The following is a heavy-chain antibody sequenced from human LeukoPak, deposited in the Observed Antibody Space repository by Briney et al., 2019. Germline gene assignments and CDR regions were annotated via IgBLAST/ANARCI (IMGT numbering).Heavy chain of an antibody. V-gene: IGHV3-11*01. J-gene: IGHJ4*02. CDR1: GFTFSDYY. Sequence: GGSLRLSCAASGFTFSDYYMSWIRQAPGKGLEWLSYISDSGSNRYYADSVKGRFTISRDNAKNSLNLQMNSLRADDTAVYYCARDIAVAGYWGQGTLVTVSS. CDR2: ISDSGSNR. D-gene: IGHD6-19*01. CDR3: ARDIAVAGY.